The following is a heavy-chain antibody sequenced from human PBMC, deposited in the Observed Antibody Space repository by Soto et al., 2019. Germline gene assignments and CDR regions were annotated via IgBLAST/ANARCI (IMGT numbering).Heavy chain of an antibody. J-gene: IGHJ6*02. Sequence: SETLSLTCAVYGGSFSGYYWSWIRQPPGKGLEWIGEINHSGSTNYNPSLKSRVTISVDTSKNQFSLKLSSVTAADTAVYYCARGPSSWNNYYYYYGMDVWGQGTTVTVSS. D-gene: IGHD1-1*01. CDR2: INHSGST. CDR1: GGSFSGYY. CDR3: ARGPSSWNNYYYYYGMDV. V-gene: IGHV4-34*01.